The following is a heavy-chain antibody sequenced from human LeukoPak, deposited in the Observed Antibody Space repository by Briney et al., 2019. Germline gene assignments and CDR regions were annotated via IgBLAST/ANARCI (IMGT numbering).Heavy chain of an antibody. CDR3: ARQGSRIVLNWFDP. V-gene: IGHV4-39*01. Sequence: SETLSLTCTVSGGSISSSSYYWGWIRQPPGKGLEWIGSIYYSGSTYYNPSLKSRVTISVDTSKNQFSLKLSSVTAADTAVYYCARQGSRIVLNWFDPWGQGTLVTVSS. CDR2: IYYSGST. D-gene: IGHD3-22*01. CDR1: GGSISSSSYY. J-gene: IGHJ5*02.